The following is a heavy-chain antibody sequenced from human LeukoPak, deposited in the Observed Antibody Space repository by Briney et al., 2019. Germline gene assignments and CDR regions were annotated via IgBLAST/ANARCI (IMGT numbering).Heavy chain of an antibody. D-gene: IGHD2-15*01. J-gene: IGHJ4*02. CDR1: GFTFSSYA. Sequence: GWSLRLSFAASGFTFSSYAMHWVRQAPGKGLEWVAVISYDGSNKYYADSVKGRFTISRDNSKNTLYLQMISLRAEDTALYYCARDFGGRNYFNYWGQGTLVTVSS. CDR3: ARDFGGRNYFNY. V-gene: IGHV3-30-3*01. CDR2: ISYDGSNK.